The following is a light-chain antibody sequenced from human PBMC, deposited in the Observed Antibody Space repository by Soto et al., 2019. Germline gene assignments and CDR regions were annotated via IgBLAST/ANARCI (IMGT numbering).Light chain of an antibody. Sequence: QSVLTQPPSVSGAPGQRVTISCTGSSSNIGAGYDVHWYQQLPGTAPKLLIYRYTNQPSGVPDRFSGSKSATSASLAITGLQAEDEADYYCQSYDSSLSGWVFAGGTKLTVL. V-gene: IGLV1-40*01. CDR1: SSNIGAGYD. CDR2: RYT. CDR3: QSYDSSLSGWV. J-gene: IGLJ3*02.